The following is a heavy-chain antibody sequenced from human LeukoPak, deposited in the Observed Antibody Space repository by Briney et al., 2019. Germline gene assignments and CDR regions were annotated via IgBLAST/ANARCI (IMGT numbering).Heavy chain of an antibody. CDR3: ARDSSGYAFDI. J-gene: IGHJ3*02. V-gene: IGHV3-69-1*02. Sequence: GGSLRLSCAASGFTFEDYTMHWVRQAPGKGLEWVSLITLYYADSVKGRFTISRDNAKNSLYLQMNSLRDEDPAVYYCARDSSGYAFDIWGQGTMVTVSS. CDR1: GFTFEDYT. CDR2: ITL. D-gene: IGHD3-22*01.